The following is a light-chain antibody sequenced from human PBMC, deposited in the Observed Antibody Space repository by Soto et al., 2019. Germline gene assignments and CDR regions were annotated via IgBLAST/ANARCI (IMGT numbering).Light chain of an antibody. Sequence: EIVMTQSPVTLSLSPWERATLSCRASQSVRSHLAWFQQKPGQAPRLLIYGESTRATGVPARFSGSGSGTEFTLIISSLQSEDFAVYYCQQYNNWPLTFGGGTKVDIK. CDR2: GES. CDR3: QQYNNWPLT. V-gene: IGKV3-15*01. CDR1: QSVRSH. J-gene: IGKJ4*01.